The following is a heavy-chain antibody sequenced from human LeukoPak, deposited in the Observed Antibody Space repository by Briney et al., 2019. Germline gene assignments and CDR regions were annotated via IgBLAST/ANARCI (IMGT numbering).Heavy chain of an antibody. D-gene: IGHD3-9*01. J-gene: IGHJ4*02. CDR2: ISGSGGST. CDR1: GCTFSSYA. V-gene: IGHV3-23*01. Sequence: PGGSLRLSCAASGCTFSSYAMSWVRQAPGKGLEWVSAISGSGGSTYYADSVKGRFTISGDNSKNTLYLQMNSLRAEDTAVYYCAKDVDILTGYSKYFDYWGQGTLVTVSS. CDR3: AKDVDILTGYSKYFDY.